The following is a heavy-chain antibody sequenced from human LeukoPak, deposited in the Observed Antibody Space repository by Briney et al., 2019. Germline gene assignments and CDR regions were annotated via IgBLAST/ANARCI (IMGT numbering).Heavy chain of an antibody. D-gene: IGHD1-26*01. V-gene: IGHV1-18*01. Sequence: ASVKVSCKTSGYTFSSYSISWVRQAPGQGLEWMGWISAYNANTNYAQKLQDRLTMTTDTSTSTAYMELRSLRSDDTAVYYCAIEYLGGSQEGDAFDIWGQGTMVTVSS. CDR3: AIEYLGGSQEGDAFDI. CDR2: ISAYNANT. CDR1: GYTFSSYS. J-gene: IGHJ3*02.